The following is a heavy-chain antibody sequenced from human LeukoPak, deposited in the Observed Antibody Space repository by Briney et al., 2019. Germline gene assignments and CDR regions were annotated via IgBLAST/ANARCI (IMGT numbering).Heavy chain of an antibody. CDR3: ARDGGYYYDSSGPTRLYYFDY. Sequence: ASVKVSCKASGYTFTGYYMHWVRQAPGQGLEWMGWINPNSGGTNYAQKFQGWVTMTRDTSISTAYMELSRLRSDDTAVYYCARDGGYYYDSSGPTRLYYFDYWGQGTLVTVSS. CDR1: GYTFTGYY. J-gene: IGHJ4*02. CDR2: INPNSGGT. D-gene: IGHD3-22*01. V-gene: IGHV1-2*04.